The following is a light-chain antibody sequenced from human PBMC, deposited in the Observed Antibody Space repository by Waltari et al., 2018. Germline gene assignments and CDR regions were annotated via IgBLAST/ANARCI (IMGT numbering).Light chain of an antibody. CDR3: QQYNDWPQT. Sequence: IVMTQSPATLSVSPGERVTPSCRASQSVSGNLAWYQQKPGQPPRLHMYGASTRAAGVPTRFSGSGSGTEFTVTISSLQSEDFAVYYCQQYNDWPQTFGQGTKLETK. J-gene: IGKJ2*01. CDR2: GAS. CDR1: QSVSGN. V-gene: IGKV3-15*01.